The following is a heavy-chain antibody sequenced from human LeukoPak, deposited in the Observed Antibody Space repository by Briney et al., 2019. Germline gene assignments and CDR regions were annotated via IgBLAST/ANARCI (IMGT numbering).Heavy chain of an antibody. V-gene: IGHV3-20*04. CDR1: GFTFCDDG. Sequence: PGGSLRLSCAASGFTFCDDGMSWVRQAPGKGVEGVSGINWNGGSTGYADSVKGRFTISRDNAKNSLYLQMNSLRAEDTALYYCARGVATITSYFDYWGQGTLVTVSS. J-gene: IGHJ4*02. D-gene: IGHD5-12*01. CDR2: INWNGGST. CDR3: ARGVATITSYFDY.